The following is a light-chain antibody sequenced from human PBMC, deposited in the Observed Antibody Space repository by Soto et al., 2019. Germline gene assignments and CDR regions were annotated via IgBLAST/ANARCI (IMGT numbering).Light chain of an antibody. CDR2: AAS. CDR3: QQSFSTPHT. J-gene: IGKJ2*01. V-gene: IGKV1-39*01. CDR1: QSITRY. Sequence: DLQMTQSPSSLSASVGDRITITCRASQSITRYLNWYQQNAGKAPKLLIYAASSLQSGVPSRFSGSRSRTDFTLTISNLQPEDFATYYCQQSFSTPHTFGQGTKLEIK.